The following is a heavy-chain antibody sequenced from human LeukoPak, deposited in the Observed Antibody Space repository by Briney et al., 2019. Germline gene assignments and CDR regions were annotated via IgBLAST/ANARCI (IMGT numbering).Heavy chain of an antibody. CDR2: IIPIFGTA. CDR3: ARDRPMRAAAGTGYFDY. V-gene: IGHV1-69*13. D-gene: IGHD6-13*01. CDR1: GGTFSSYA. Sequence: SVKVSCKASGGTFSSYAISWVRQAPGQGLEWMGGIIPIFGTANYAQKFQGRVTITADESTSTAYMEQSSLRSEDTAVYYCARDRPMRAAAGTGYFDYWGQGTLVTVSS. J-gene: IGHJ4*02.